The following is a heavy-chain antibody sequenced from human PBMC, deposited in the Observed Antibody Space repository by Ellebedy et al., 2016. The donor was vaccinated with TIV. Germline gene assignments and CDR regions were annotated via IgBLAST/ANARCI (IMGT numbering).Heavy chain of an antibody. CDR3: ARDRSSGWSPLDF. CDR1: GFTFSSYA. Sequence: GESLKISXAASGFTFSSYAMSWVRQAPGKGLEWVSAISGSDGSTYYADSVKGRFTISRDNSKNTLYLQMNSLRAEDTAVYYCARDRSSGWSPLDFWGQGTLVTVSS. D-gene: IGHD6-19*01. V-gene: IGHV3-23*01. CDR2: ISGSDGST. J-gene: IGHJ4*02.